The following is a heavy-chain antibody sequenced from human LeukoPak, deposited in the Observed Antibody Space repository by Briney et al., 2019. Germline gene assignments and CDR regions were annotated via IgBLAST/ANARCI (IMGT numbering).Heavy chain of an antibody. J-gene: IGHJ4*02. D-gene: IGHD1-26*01. CDR3: ARVGIVGATKDY. V-gene: IGHV1-69*04. Sequence: SVKVSCKASGGTFSSYAISWVRQAPGQGLEWMGRIIPILGIANYAQKFQGRVTITADKSTSTAYMELSSLRSEDTAVYYCARVGIVGATKDYRGQGTLVTVSS. CDR2: IIPILGIA. CDR1: GGTFSSYA.